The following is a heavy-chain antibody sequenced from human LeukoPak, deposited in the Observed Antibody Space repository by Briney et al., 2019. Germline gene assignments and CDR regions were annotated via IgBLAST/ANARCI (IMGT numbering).Heavy chain of an antibody. D-gene: IGHD2-21*01. Sequence: GGSLRLSCAASGFPFGTYAMSWVRQAPGKGLEWVSTISGSGGATYYADSVKGRFTISRDNSKNTLYLQMSSLRADDTAVYYCAKGRAVVFWCYFDHWGQGTLVTVSS. CDR1: GFPFGTYA. J-gene: IGHJ4*02. CDR2: ISGSGGAT. V-gene: IGHV3-23*01. CDR3: AKGRAVVFWCYFDH.